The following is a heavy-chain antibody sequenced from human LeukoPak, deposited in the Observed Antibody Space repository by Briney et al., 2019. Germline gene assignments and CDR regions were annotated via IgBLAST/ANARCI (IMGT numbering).Heavy chain of an antibody. D-gene: IGHD6-19*01. J-gene: IGHJ4*02. CDR1: GFTVSSNY. CDR2: IYSGGST. V-gene: IGHV3-53*01. CDR3: ARDTWVAVAGLFDY. Sequence: GGSLRLSCAASGFTVSSNYMSWVRQAPGKGLEWVSVIYSGGSTYYADSVKGRFTISRDNSKNTLYLQMNSLRAEDTAVYYCARDTWVAVAGLFDYWGQGTLVTVSS.